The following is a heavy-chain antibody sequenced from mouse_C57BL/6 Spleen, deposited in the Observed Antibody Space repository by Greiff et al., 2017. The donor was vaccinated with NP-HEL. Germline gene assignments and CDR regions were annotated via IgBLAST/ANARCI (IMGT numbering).Heavy chain of an antibody. CDR3: ATGDCYYCSFDY. D-gene: IGHD2-3*01. V-gene: IGHV1-80*01. CDR1: GYAFTSYW. Sequence: QVQLQQSGAELVKPGASVKISCKASGYAFTSYWMNWVKQRPGKGLEWIGQIYPGDGDTNYNEKFKGKATLTADKSASTAYMQLSSLTSEDSAVYFCATGDCYYCSFDYWGQGTILTVSA. J-gene: IGHJ2*01. CDR2: IYPGDGDT.